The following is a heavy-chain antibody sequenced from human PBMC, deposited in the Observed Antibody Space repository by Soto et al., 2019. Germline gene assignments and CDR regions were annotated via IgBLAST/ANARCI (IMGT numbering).Heavy chain of an antibody. D-gene: IGHD1-26*01. Sequence: QVQLVQSGAEVKKPGASVKVSCKASGYTFTSYYMHWVRQAPGQGLEWMGIINPSGGSTSYEQKFQGRVTMTRDTSTSTVYMELSSLRSEDTAVYSWARAGGGWELLDAFDIWGQGTMVTVSS. J-gene: IGHJ3*02. CDR1: GYTFTSYY. V-gene: IGHV1-46*01. CDR3: ARAGGGWELLDAFDI. CDR2: INPSGGST.